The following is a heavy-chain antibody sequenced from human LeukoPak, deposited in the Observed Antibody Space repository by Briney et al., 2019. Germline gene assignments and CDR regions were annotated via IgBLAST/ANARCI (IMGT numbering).Heavy chain of an antibody. J-gene: IGHJ4*02. CDR2: IGSSGRSI. Sequence: GGSLRLSCAASGFTFSTYHINWVRQAPGKGLEWISYIGSSGRSIYYADSVKGRFTISRDNAKNSLYLQMNGLRDEDTAVYYCTRARMASSTYFFDFWGQGALVTVSS. CDR3: TRARMASSTYFFDF. D-gene: IGHD5/OR15-5a*01. CDR1: GFTFSTYH. V-gene: IGHV3-48*02.